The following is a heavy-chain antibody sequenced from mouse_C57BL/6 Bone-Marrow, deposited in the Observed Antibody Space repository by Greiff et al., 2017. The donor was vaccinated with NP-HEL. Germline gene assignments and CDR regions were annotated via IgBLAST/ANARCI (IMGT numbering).Heavy chain of an antibody. V-gene: IGHV1-26*01. CDR1: GYTFTDYY. J-gene: IGHJ3*01. CDR3: AREDDYDRFAY. CDR2: INPNNGGT. D-gene: IGHD2-4*01. Sequence: VQLQQSGPELVKPGASVKISCKASGYTFTDYYMNWVKQSHGKSLEWIGDINPNNGGTSYNQKFKGKATLTVDKSSSTAYMELRSLTSEDSAVYYCAREDDYDRFAYWGQGTLVTVSA.